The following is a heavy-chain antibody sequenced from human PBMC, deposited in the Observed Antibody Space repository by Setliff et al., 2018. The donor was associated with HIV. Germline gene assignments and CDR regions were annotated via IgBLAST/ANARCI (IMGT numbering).Heavy chain of an antibody. CDR2: MNANTGDT. J-gene: IGHJ4*02. D-gene: IGHD2-21*02. CDR3: ARGSSWCGGDCERDY. CDR1: GYTFASFD. V-gene: IGHV1-8*01. Sequence: ASVKVSCKASGYTFASFDINWVRQATGHGLEWMGWMNANTGDTGYAQNFQGRVTMTRDTSISTAYMELSSLTSDDTAVYYCARGSSWCGGDCERDYWGQGTLVTVPQ.